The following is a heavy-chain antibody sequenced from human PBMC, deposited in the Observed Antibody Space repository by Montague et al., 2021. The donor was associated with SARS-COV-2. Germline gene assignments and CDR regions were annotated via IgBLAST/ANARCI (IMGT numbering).Heavy chain of an antibody. CDR2: IYYGGST. CDR3: ARHKDVSGWHEDAFDV. V-gene: IGHV4-39*02. D-gene: IGHD6-19*01. Sequence: SETLSLTCSVSGGSISSSNYNRGWIRQPPGKGLEWIGSIYYGGSTYYNPSLKSRFTIPVDSSKNHFSLNLTSVTTADAAVYYCARHKDVSGWHEDAFDVWGPGTTVIVSS. CDR1: GGSISSSNYN. J-gene: IGHJ3*01.